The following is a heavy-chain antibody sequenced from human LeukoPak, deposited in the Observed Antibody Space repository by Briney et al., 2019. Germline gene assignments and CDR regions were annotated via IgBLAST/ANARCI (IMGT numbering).Heavy chain of an antibody. D-gene: IGHD2-2*02. Sequence: SETLSLTCTVSGGSISSGSYYWSWIRQPAGKGLEWIGRIYTSGSTNYNPSLKSRVTISVDTSKNQFSLKLSSVTAADTAVYYCARGGEGVVPAAITTAYYYYYMDVWGKGTTVTVSS. CDR1: GGSISSGSYY. V-gene: IGHV4-61*02. CDR3: ARGGEGVVPAAITTAYYYYYMDV. J-gene: IGHJ6*03. CDR2: IYTSGST.